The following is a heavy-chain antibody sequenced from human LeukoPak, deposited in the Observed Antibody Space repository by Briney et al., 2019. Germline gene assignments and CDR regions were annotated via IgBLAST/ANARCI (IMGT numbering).Heavy chain of an antibody. V-gene: IGHV4-34*01. D-gene: IGHD3-22*01. CDR3: ARFNYDSSGYRYYFDY. CDR1: GGSFSGYY. CDR2: INHSGST. Sequence: KASETLSLTCAVYGGSFSGYYWSWIRQPPGKGLEWIGEINHSGSTNHNPSLKSRVTISVDTSKNQFSLKLSSVTAADTAVYYCARFNYDSSGYRYYFDYWGQGTLVTVSS. J-gene: IGHJ4*02.